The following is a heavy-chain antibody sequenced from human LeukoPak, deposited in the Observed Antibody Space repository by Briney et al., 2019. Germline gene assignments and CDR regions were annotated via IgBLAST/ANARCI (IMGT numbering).Heavy chain of an antibody. V-gene: IGHV4-59*11. CDR1: GGSISGHH. CDR2: IYANNGGT. D-gene: IGHD1-7*01. J-gene: IGHJ5*02. Sequence: SETLSLTCTVSGGSISGHHWSWIRQPPGKGLEWIGYIYANNGGTDYNPSLKSRATISVDTSKNQFSLKLSSVTAADTAVYYCARGNYVDWFYPWGQGTQVNVSS. CDR3: ARGNYVDWFYP.